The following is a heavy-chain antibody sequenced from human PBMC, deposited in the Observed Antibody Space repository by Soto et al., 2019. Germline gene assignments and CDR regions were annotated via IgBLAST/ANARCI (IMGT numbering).Heavy chain of an antibody. V-gene: IGHV4-31*03. D-gene: IGHD3-3*01. CDR3: ARVRFLEWLTPLRWFDP. CDR2: IYYSGST. J-gene: IGHJ5*02. CDR1: GGSISSGGYY. Sequence: SETLSLTCTVSGGSISSGGYYWSWIRQHPGKGLEWIGYIYYSGSTYYNPSLKSRVTISVDTSKNQFSLKLSSVTAADTAVYYCARVRFLEWLTPLRWFDPWGQGTLVTVSS.